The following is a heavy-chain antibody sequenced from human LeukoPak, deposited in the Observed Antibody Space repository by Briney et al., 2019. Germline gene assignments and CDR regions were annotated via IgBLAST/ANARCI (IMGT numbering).Heavy chain of an antibody. J-gene: IGHJ4*02. CDR2: ITAYSGHI. V-gene: IGHV1-18*01. CDR3: ARGGRTTAPDF. CDR1: GYTFDRYG. D-gene: IGHD2/OR15-2a*01. Sequence: GASVKVSCKTSGYTFDRYGISWVRQAPGQGLEWMAWITAYSGHIDYAQNLQGRVTVTTDTSTSTAHMELRSLRSDDTAVYYCARGGRTTAPDFWGQGTLVTVTS.